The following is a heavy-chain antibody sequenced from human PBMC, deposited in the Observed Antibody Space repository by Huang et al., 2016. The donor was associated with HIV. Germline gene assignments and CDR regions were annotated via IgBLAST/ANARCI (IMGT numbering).Heavy chain of an antibody. CDR2: IIPMFGTP. Sequence: QVQLVQSGAEVKTPGSSVTVSCKASGGPFSKYAISWVRQAPGQGLEWMGGIIPMFGTPNYARKFQGRVTITADDSTSTTDVEVSSLRSEDTALYYCARGQLGSYGDYDVLYWGQGTLVTVSS. CDR3: ARGQLGSYGDYDVLY. J-gene: IGHJ4*02. CDR1: GGPFSKYA. D-gene: IGHD4-17*01. V-gene: IGHV1-69*13.